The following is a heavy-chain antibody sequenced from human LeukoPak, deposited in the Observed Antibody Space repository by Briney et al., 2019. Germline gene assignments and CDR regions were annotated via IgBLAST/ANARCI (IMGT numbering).Heavy chain of an antibody. D-gene: IGHD6-19*01. V-gene: IGHV3-23*01. Sequence: PGGSLRLSCAASGFTFSSSAMSWVRQAPGKGLEWVSEINDSGAITFYPDSVKGRFTISRDNSKNTLYLQMNSLRAEDTAVYYCARDVQRWLDLQYYYHGMDVWGQGTTVTVS. CDR2: INDSGAIT. CDR3: ARDVQRWLDLQYYYHGMDV. CDR1: GFTFSSSA. J-gene: IGHJ6*02.